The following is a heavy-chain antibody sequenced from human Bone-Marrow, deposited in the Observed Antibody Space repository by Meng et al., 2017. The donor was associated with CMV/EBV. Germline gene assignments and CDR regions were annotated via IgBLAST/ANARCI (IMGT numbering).Heavy chain of an antibody. D-gene: IGHD2-2*01. J-gene: IGHJ6*02. Sequence: SCAFYGGSFSGYYWSWSRQPPGKGLEWSGEINHSGSTNYNPSLKSRVTISVDTSKNQFSLKLSSVTAADTAVHYCEGVVGFCSSTSFSYLVGMAVWGQGTTVTVSS. CDR1: GGSFSGYY. CDR2: INHSGST. CDR3: EGVVGFCSSTSFSYLVGMAV. V-gene: IGHV4-34*01.